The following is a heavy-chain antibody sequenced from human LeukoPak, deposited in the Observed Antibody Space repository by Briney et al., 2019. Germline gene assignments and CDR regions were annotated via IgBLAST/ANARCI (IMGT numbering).Heavy chain of an antibody. CDR3: ARGAYYYED. J-gene: IGHJ4*02. V-gene: IGHV3-23*01. D-gene: IGHD3-22*01. CDR1: GFTFSSYA. Sequence: GGSLRLSCAASGFTFSSYAMSWVRQAPGKGLEWVSAISGSGGSAYYADSVKGRFTISRDNAKNSLYLQMNSLRAEDTAVYYCARGAYYYEDWGQGTLVTVSS. CDR2: ISGSGGSA.